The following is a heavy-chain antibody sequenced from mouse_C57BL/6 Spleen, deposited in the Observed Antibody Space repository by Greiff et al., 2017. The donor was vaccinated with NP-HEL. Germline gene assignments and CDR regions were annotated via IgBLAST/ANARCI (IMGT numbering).Heavy chain of an antibody. J-gene: IGHJ4*01. CDR2: INYDGSST. D-gene: IGHD3-1*01. CDR1: GFTFSDYY. V-gene: IGHV5-16*01. CDR3: ARDAGGSYAMDY. Sequence: EVQLVESEGGLVQPGSSMKLSCTASGFTFSDYYMAWVRQVPEKGLEWVANINYDGSSTYYLDSLKSRFIISRDNAKNILYLQMSSLKSEDTATYYCARDAGGSYAMDYWGQGTSVTVSS.